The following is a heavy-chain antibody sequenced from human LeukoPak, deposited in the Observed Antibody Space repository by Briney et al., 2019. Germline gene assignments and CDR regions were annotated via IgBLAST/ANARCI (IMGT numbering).Heavy chain of an antibody. Sequence: PSETLSLTCTVSGGSISSGDYYWSWIRQPPGKGLEWIGYIYYSGSTNYNPSLKSRVTISVDTSKNQFSLKLSSVTAADTAVYYCARNQGVATPTSFDYWGQGTLVTVSS. CDR2: IYYSGST. D-gene: IGHD5-12*01. CDR3: ARNQGVATPTSFDY. CDR1: GGSISSGDYY. J-gene: IGHJ4*02. V-gene: IGHV4-61*08.